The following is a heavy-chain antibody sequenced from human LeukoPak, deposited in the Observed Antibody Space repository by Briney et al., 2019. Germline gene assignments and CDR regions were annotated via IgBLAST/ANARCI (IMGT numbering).Heavy chain of an antibody. D-gene: IGHD3-9*01. CDR1: GGSLSGYY. V-gene: IGHV4-34*01. Sequence: PSETLSLTCAVYGGSLSGYYWSWIRQPPGKGLEWIGEINDRGSTNYNPSLKSRVTISVDTSKNQFSLKMSSVTAADTAVYYCARHGGRYLDWLLGRYYYYTDVWGKGTTVTISS. CDR3: ARHGGRYLDWLLGRYYYYTDV. J-gene: IGHJ6*03. CDR2: INDRGST.